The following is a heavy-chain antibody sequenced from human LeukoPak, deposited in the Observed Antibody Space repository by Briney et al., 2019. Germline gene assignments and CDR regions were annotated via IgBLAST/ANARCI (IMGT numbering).Heavy chain of an antibody. D-gene: IGHD1-1*01. V-gene: IGHV3-7*01. CDR2: IKEDGSEK. Sequence: PGGSLRLSCAASGFTFSSYWMSWVRQAPGKGLEWVANIKEDGSEKYYVDSVKGRFTISRDNAKNSLYLQMNSLRAEDTAVYYCARANRKRVHYYYYYYMDVWGKGTTVTVSS. CDR1: GFTFSSYW. J-gene: IGHJ6*03. CDR3: ARANRKRVHYYYYYYMDV.